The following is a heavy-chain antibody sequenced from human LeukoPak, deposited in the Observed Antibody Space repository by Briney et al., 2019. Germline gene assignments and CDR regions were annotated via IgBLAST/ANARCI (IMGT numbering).Heavy chain of an antibody. CDR3: AGRWYYYDSSGYPTDAFDI. CDR1: GFTVSSNY. D-gene: IGHD3-22*01. V-gene: IGHV3-53*01. CDR2: IYSGGST. J-gene: IGHJ3*02. Sequence: PGGSLRLSCAASGFTVSSNYMSWVRQAPGKGLEWVSVIYSGGSTYYADSVKGRFTTSRDNSKNTLYLQMNSLRAEDTAVYYCAGRWYYYDSSGYPTDAFDIWGQGTMVTVSS.